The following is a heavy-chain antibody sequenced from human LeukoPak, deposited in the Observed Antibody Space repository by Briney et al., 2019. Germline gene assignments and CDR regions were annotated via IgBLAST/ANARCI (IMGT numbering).Heavy chain of an antibody. CDR1: GYTFTSYD. D-gene: IGHD3-22*01. J-gene: IGHJ6*02. CDR3: ARDFGADWYYYDSSGSPAGYYGMDV. CDR2: MNPNSGNT. Sequence: ASVKVSCKASGYTFTSYDINWVRQATGQGLEWMGWMNPNSGNTGYAQKFQGRVTMTRNTSISTAYMELSSLRSEDTAVYYCARDFGADWYYYDSSGSPAGYYGMDVWGQGTTVTVSS. V-gene: IGHV1-8*01.